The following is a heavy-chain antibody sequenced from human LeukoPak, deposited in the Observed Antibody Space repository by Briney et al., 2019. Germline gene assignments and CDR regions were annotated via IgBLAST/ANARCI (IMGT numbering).Heavy chain of an antibody. D-gene: IGHD1-26*01. CDR1: GGTFSSYA. CDR3: ASASSYFRGRYSGSYPDY. J-gene: IGHJ4*02. Sequence: GASVKVSCKASGGTFSSYAISWVRQAPGQGLEWMGRIIPILGIANYAQKFQGRVTITADKSTSTAYMELSSLRSEDTAVYYCASASSYFRGRYSGSYPDYWGQGTLVTVSS. V-gene: IGHV1-69*04. CDR2: IIPILGIA.